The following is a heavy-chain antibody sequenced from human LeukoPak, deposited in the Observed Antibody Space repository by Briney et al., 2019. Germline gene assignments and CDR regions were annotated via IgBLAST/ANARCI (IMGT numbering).Heavy chain of an antibody. Sequence: PSETLSLTCTVSGGSISSYYWSWIRQPPGKGLEWIGYIYYSGSTNYNPSLKSRVTISVDTSKNQFSLKLGSVTAADTAVYYCARAGRIVVVPAARSSDYYMDVWGKGTTATVSS. CDR1: GGSISSYY. CDR3: ARAGRIVVVPAARSSDYYMDV. D-gene: IGHD2-2*01. V-gene: IGHV4-59*08. J-gene: IGHJ6*03. CDR2: IYYSGST.